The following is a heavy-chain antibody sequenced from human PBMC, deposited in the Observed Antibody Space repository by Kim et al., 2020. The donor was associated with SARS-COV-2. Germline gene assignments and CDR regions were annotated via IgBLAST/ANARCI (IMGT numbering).Heavy chain of an antibody. V-gene: IGHV3-30*18. D-gene: IGHD3-10*01. CDR1: GFTFSSYG. CDR2: ISYDGSNK. Sequence: GGSLRLSCAASGFTFSSYGMHWVRQAPGKGLEWVAVISYDGSNKYYADSVKGRFTISRDNSKNTQYLQMNSLRAEDTAVYYCAKEAGAGSYYAWTYYYYGIDVWGRGTTGTVSS. J-gene: IGHJ6*02. CDR3: AKEAGAGSYYAWTYYYYGIDV.